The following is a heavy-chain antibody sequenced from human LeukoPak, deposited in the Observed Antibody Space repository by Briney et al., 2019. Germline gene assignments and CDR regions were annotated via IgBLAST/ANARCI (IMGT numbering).Heavy chain of an antibody. V-gene: IGHV3-30*04. CDR3: ARDLGGDSIAFDY. CDR1: GFTFSSYA. CDR2: ISYDGSNK. Sequence: GGSLRLSCAASGFTFSSYAMHWARQAPGKGLEWVAVISYDGSNKYYADSVKGRFTISRDNSKNTLYLQMNSLRAEDTAVYYCARDLGGDSIAFDYWGQGTLVTVSS. J-gene: IGHJ4*02. D-gene: IGHD2-21*01.